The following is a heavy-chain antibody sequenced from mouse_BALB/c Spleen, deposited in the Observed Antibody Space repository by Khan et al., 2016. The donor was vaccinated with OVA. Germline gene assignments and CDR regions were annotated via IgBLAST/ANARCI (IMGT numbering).Heavy chain of an antibody. CDR1: GFTFSSYG. V-gene: IGHV5-6*01. Sequence: EVELVESGGDLVKPGGSLKLSCAASGFTFSSYGMSWVRQTPDKRLEWVATISSGGSYTYYPDSVKGRFTISTDNAKNTLYLQMTSLTSEATAMYYCSRQTPALHAMDYWGQGTSVTVSS. J-gene: IGHJ4*01. CDR2: ISSGGSYT. CDR3: SRQTPALHAMDY.